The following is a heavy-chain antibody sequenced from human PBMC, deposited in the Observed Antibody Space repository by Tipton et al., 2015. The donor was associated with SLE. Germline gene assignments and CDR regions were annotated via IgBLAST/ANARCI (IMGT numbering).Heavy chain of an antibody. D-gene: IGHD6-19*01. J-gene: IGHJ6*03. CDR1: GFTFSSYA. CDR3: ARDPGSGWSSYYYYYMDV. V-gene: IGHV3-30-3*01. Sequence: RSLRLSCAASGFTFSSYAMHWVRQAPGKGLEWVAVISYDGSNKYYADSVKGRFTISRDNSKNTLYLQMNSLRAEDTAVYYCARDPGSGWSSYYYYYMDVWGKGTTVTVSS. CDR2: ISYDGSNK.